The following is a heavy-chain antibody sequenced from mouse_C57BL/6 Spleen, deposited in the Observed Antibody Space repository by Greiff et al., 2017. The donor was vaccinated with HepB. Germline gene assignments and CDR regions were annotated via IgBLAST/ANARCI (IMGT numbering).Heavy chain of an antibody. Sequence: EVQRVESGGGLVQPKGSLKLSCAASGFSFNTYAMNWVRQAPGKGLEWVARIRSKSNNYATYYADSVKDRFTISRDDSESMLYLQMNNLKTEDTAMYYCVRQNYSNYWYYFDYWGQGTTLTVSS. CDR3: VRQNYSNYWYYFDY. V-gene: IGHV10-1*01. J-gene: IGHJ2*01. D-gene: IGHD2-5*01. CDR2: IRSKSNNYAT. CDR1: GFSFNTYA.